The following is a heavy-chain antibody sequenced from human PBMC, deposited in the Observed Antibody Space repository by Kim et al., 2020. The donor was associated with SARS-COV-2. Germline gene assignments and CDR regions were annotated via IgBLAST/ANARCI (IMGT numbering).Heavy chain of an antibody. CDR1: GFTFSSYS. CDR3: AREGDYGDYRVYFDY. J-gene: IGHJ4*02. CDR2: ISSSSSTI. Sequence: GGSLRLSCAASGFTFSSYSMNWVRQAPGKGLEWVSYISSSSSTIYYADSVKGRFTISRDNAKNSLYLQMNSLRDEDTAVYYCAREGDYGDYRVYFDYWGQGTLVTVSS. D-gene: IGHD4-17*01. V-gene: IGHV3-48*02.